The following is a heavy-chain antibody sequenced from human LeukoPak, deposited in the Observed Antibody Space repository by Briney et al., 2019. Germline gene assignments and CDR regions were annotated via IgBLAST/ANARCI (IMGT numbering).Heavy chain of an antibody. CDR3: AIMHGYYDGSGYWVQ. CDR1: GFTFSDYY. D-gene: IGHD3-22*01. CDR2: ITPNADRA. V-gene: IGHV3-23*01. Sequence: GGSLRLSCAASGFTFSDYYVSWIRQAPGKGLEWVSFITPNADRAAYADSVEGRFTISRDNPRNTLYMQMNSLRDEDTAVYYCAIMHGYYDGSGYWVQWGQGTLVTVSS. J-gene: IGHJ1*01.